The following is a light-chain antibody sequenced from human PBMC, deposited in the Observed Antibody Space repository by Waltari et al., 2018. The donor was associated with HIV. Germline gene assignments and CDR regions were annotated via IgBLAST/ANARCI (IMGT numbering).Light chain of an antibody. CDR1: HSVSSR. Sequence: DFQMTQSPSTLSASVGDRVTITCRASHSVSSRVAWYQQKPGKAPKLLIYGASSLKSAVPSRFSGSGSGTEFTLTISGLQPDDFATYYCQQYRYSPWTFGQGTKVDI. J-gene: IGKJ1*01. V-gene: IGKV1-5*03. CDR2: GAS. CDR3: QQYRYSPWT.